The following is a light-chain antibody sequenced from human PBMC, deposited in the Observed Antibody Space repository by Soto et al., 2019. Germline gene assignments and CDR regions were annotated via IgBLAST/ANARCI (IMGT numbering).Light chain of an antibody. Sequence: EIVLTQSPGTLSLSPGETVTLSCRASQSISSNYVAWFQHKPGQAPRLLIYGASSRAPGIPERFNGRGSGTDFNLTINRREPEGSAVFYCQQYGYPQLTFGGGTKVEIK. CDR1: QSISSNY. J-gene: IGKJ4*01. CDR2: GAS. CDR3: QQYGYPQLT. V-gene: IGKV3-20*01.